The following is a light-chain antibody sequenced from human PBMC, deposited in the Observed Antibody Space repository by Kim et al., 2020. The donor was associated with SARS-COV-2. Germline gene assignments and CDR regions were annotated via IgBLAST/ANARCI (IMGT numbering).Light chain of an antibody. CDR3: QVWDSKTGV. J-gene: IGLJ2*01. CDR1: NIGSYN. Sequence: SYELTQPLSVSVALGQTARISCGGNNIGSYNVHWYQQKPGQAPVLVIFRDDTRPPGIPERISGSNSGNTATLTISRAQGGDEADYYCQVWDSKTGVFGGGTQLTVL. V-gene: IGLV3-9*01. CDR2: RDD.